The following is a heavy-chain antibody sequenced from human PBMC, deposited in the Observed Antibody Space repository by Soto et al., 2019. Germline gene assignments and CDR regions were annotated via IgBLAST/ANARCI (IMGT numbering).Heavy chain of an antibody. J-gene: IGHJ6*02. D-gene: IGHD6-13*01. CDR1: GYSISSGYY. CDR2: IYHSGST. V-gene: IGHV4-38-2*02. CDR3: ARDYSSSWFPGGYYYYYGMDV. Sequence: PSETLSLTCAVSGYSISSGYYWGWIRQPPGKGLEWIGSIYHSGSTYYNPSLKSRVTISVDTSKNQFSLKLSSVTAADTAVYYCARDYSSSWFPGGYYYYYGMDVWGQGTTVIVSS.